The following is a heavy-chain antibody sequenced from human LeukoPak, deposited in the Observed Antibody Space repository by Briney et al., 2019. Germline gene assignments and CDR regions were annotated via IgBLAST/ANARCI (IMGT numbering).Heavy chain of an antibody. CDR1: GFSISTGYY. D-gene: IGHD3-22*01. CDR3: AKDDRLLTNWFDP. V-gene: IGHV4-38-2*02. Sequence: KPSETLSPTCSVSGFSISTGYYWAWIRQSPGKGLEWIGSFFQLGGTYYNPSLKNRVTISVDTSKNEFSLTLTSVTAADTAIYYCAKDDRLLTNWFDPWGQGTLVTVSS. J-gene: IGHJ5*02. CDR2: FFQLGGT.